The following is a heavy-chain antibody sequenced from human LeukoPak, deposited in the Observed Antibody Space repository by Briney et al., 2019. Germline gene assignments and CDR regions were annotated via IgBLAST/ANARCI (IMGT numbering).Heavy chain of an antibody. V-gene: IGHV3-13*01. CDR3: VRDSNYYAMDV. CDR2: IGPDGDT. D-gene: IGHD2-8*01. CDR1: GFTFRAFD. J-gene: IGHJ6*02. Sequence: GGSLRLSCAASGFTFRAFDMHWVRHTAGKGLEWVSGIGPDGDTYYAASVRGRFTISRENAENSFHLQMNSLRAGNTAVYYCVRDSNYYAMDVWGQGTTVTVSS.